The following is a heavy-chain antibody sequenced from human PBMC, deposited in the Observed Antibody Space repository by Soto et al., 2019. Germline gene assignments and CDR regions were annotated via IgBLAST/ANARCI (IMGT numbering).Heavy chain of an antibody. J-gene: IGHJ3*02. CDR3: ARDLCSGGSCQGGDAFDI. CDR1: GGTFSSYT. V-gene: IGHV1-69*08. D-gene: IGHD2-15*01. Sequence: QVQLVQSGAEVKKPGSSVKVSCKASGGTFSSYTISWVRQAPGQGLEWMGRIIPILGIANYAQKFQGRVTITADKSTSTAYMELSSLRSEDTAVYYCARDLCSGGSCQGGDAFDIWGQGTMVTVSS. CDR2: IIPILGIA.